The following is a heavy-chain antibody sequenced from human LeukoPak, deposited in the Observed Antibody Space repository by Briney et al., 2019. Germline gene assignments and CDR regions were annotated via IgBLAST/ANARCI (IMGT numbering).Heavy chain of an antibody. CDR1: GFTFSTYS. Sequence: PGGSLRLSCAASGFTFSTYSMSWVRQAPGKGLEWVSVISGRDGTTYYADSVKGRFTISRDNSRNMLYLQMNSLRAEDTAVYYCAKALQGRVWGSYSHASDIWGQGTMVTVSP. CDR2: ISGRDGTT. V-gene: IGHV3-23*01. D-gene: IGHD3-16*01. CDR3: AKALQGRVWGSYSHASDI. J-gene: IGHJ3*02.